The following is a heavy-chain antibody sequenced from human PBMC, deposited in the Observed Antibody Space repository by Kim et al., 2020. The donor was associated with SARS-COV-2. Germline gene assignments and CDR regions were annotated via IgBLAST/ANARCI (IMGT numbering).Heavy chain of an antibody. CDR3: ARLKLITIFGVVIEGPFDI. J-gene: IGHJ3*02. D-gene: IGHD3-3*01. CDR2: IYPGDSDT. V-gene: IGHV5-51*01. Sequence: GESLKISCKGSGYSFTSYWIGWVRQMPGKGLEWMGIIYPGDSDTRYSPSFQGQVTISADKSISTAYLQWSSLKASDTAMYYCARLKLITIFGVVIEGPFDIWGQGTMVTVSS. CDR1: GYSFTSYW.